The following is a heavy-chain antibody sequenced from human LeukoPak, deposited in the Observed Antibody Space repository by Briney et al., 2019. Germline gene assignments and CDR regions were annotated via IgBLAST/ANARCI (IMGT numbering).Heavy chain of an antibody. CDR1: GYTFTSYD. Sequence: ASVKVSCKASGYTFTSYDINWVRQATGQGLEWMGWMNPNSGNTGYAQKFQGRVTMTRNTSISTAYMELSSVRSDDTAVYYCAAAGECYDYHGMDDWGQGTTVTVSS. CDR3: AAAGECYDYHGMDD. CDR2: MNPNSGNT. J-gene: IGHJ6*02. V-gene: IGHV1-8*01. D-gene: IGHD4-17*01.